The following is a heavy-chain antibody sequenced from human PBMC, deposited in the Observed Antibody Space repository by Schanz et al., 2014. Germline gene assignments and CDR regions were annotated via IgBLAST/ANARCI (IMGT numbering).Heavy chain of an antibody. J-gene: IGHJ5*02. V-gene: IGHV3-23*04. D-gene: IGHD5-12*01. CDR2: INTADTT. Sequence: EVQLVESGGNLVQPGGSLRLSCAASGFTFSSYALSWVRQSPGKGLEWVSAINTADTTYYADSVKGRFTVSRDNSKNTVYLHMNSLRDEDTAVYYCAKDMNREATAPESWGQGTLVVVSS. CDR1: GFTFSSYA. CDR3: AKDMNREATAPES.